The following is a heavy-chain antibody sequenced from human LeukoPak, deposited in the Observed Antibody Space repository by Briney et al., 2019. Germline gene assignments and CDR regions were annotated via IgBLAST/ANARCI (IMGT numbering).Heavy chain of an antibody. V-gene: IGHV4-34*01. CDR3: ARDSSVGWLA. CDR1: GGSFSGYY. D-gene: IGHD6-19*01. CDR2: INHSGST. Sequence: PSETLSLTCAVYGGSFSGYYWSWIRQPPGKGLEWIGEINHSGSTNYNPSLKSRVTISVDTSKNQFSLKLSSVTAADTAVYYCARDSSVGWLAWGRGTLVTVSS. J-gene: IGHJ5*02.